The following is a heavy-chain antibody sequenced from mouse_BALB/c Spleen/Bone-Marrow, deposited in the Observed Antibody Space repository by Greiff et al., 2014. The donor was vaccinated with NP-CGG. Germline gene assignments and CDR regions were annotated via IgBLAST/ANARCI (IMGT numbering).Heavy chain of an antibody. CDR3: ARRNRDYYAMDY. Sequence: LQESGAELVRPGTSVKVSCKASGHAFTNYLLEWVKQRPGQGLEWIGVINPGSGGTKYNEKFKGKATLTVDKSSSTAYMQLSSLTSDDSAVYFCARRNRDYYAMDYWGQGTSVTVSS. J-gene: IGHJ4*01. CDR2: INPGSGGT. V-gene: IGHV1-54*01. CDR1: GHAFTNYL.